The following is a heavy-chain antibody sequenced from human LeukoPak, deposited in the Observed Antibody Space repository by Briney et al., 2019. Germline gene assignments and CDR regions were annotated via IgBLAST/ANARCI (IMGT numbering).Heavy chain of an antibody. CDR2: LFSGGDT. J-gene: IGHJ4*01. D-gene: IGHD2-21*01. Sequence: PGGSLRLSCTASGFSFSRYYMSWVRQAPGKGLEWISVLFSGGDTYYADSVKDRFGVSRDSYSETLFLQMNSLRVDDTAVYYCARQGFDSGFDYWGHGTTVTVSS. CDR1: GFSFSRYY. V-gene: IGHV3-66*04. CDR3: ARQGFDSGFDY.